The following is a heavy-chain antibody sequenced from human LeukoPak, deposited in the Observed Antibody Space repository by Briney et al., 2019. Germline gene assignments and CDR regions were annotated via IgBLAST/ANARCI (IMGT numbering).Heavy chain of an antibody. V-gene: IGHV3-11*04. D-gene: IGHD2-15*01. Sequence: GGSLRLSCAASGFSFGDYYMSWIRQTAGEGLEWIAYISTSGDTLEYADSVTGRFTIARDHDKNSLYLQMNKLSVEDAAVYYCARGGAYCSGGSCYTGRNWFDPWGQGTLVIVSS. CDR1: GFSFGDYY. CDR3: ARGGAYCSGGSCYTGRNWFDP. CDR2: ISTSGDTL. J-gene: IGHJ5*02.